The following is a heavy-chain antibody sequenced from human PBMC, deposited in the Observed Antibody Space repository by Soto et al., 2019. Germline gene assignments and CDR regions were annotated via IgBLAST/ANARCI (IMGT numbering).Heavy chain of an antibody. CDR1: GFTLSSYG. V-gene: IGHV3-30*18. D-gene: IGHD3-10*01. CDR2: ISYDGSNK. Sequence: PGGSLRLSCAASGFTLSSYGMHWVRQAPGKGLEWVAVISYDGSNKYYADSVKGRFTISRDNSKNTLYLQMNSLRAEDTAVYYCAKEEERDYYGSGKLIPYYHYYYMDVWGKGTTVTVSS. CDR3: AKEEERDYYGSGKLIPYYHYYYMDV. J-gene: IGHJ6*03.